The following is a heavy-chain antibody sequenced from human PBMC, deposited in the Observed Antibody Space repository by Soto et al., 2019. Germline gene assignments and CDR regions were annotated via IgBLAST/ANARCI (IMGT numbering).Heavy chain of an antibody. CDR1: GFIFSNYN. Sequence: EVQLVESGGGLVQPGGSLRLSCAASGFIFSNYNMHWVRQAPGKGLEWVSYISSSSNTIYYADSVKGRFTISRDNAKNSLYLQMNSLRAEDTAVYYCARPSCGGDRYSPVYWGQGTLVTVSS. D-gene: IGHD2-21*02. CDR2: ISSSSNTI. J-gene: IGHJ4*02. CDR3: ARPSCGGDRYSPVY. V-gene: IGHV3-48*01.